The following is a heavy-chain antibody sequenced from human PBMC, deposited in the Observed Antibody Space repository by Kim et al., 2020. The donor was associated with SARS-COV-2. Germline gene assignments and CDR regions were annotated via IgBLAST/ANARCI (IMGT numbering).Heavy chain of an antibody. CDR3: ARHSTVNRGISSPFDY. D-gene: IGHD3-10*01. V-gene: IGHV4-39*01. CDR2: LYSGST. Sequence: SETLSPTCTVFGASISSISGINYYWAWIRQPPGKEPEWIGSLYSGSTYYNPSLQSRVTISGDTQKQFSLKVSSVTAADTAVYYCARHSTVNRGISSPFDYWGQGTLVTVSS. J-gene: IGHJ4*02. CDR1: GASISSISGINYY.